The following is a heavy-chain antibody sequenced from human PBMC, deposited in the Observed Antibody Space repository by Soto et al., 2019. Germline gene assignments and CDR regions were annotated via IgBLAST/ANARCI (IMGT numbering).Heavy chain of an antibody. J-gene: IGHJ3*02. Sequence: QVQLQESGPGLVKPSETLSLTCTVSGGSISGYYWSWIRQPPGKGLEWIGYIHYNGNTNYNASLKSRVTISVDTSKNHFSLKLSSVTAADTAVYYCARRAWQLRDAFDSWGQGTMVTVSS. V-gene: IGHV4-59*01. D-gene: IGHD2-15*01. CDR1: GGSISGYY. CDR2: IHYNGNT. CDR3: ARRAWQLRDAFDS.